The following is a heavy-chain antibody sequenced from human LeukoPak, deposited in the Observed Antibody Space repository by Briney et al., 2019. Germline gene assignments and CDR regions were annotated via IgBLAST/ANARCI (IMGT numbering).Heavy chain of an antibody. J-gene: IGHJ5*02. V-gene: IGHV1-2*02. CDR3: VRDNLYSSSWEAYWFDP. CDR2: INPNSGGT. CDR1: GYTFTGYY. D-gene: IGHD6-13*01. Sequence: ASVKVSCKASGYTFTGYYMHWVRQAPGQGLEWMGWINPNSGGTNYAQKFQGRVTMTRDTSIGTAYMELSRLRSDDTAVYYCVRDNLYSSSWEAYWFDPWGQGTLVTVSS.